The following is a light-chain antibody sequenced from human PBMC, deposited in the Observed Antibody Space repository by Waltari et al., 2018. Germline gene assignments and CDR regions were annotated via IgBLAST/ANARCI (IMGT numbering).Light chain of an antibody. CDR3: LQVSNFPIT. V-gene: IGKV1D-12*01. CDR1: QEISRY. CDR2: DTS. J-gene: IGKJ5*01. Sequence: DIQMTQSPSSVSASLGDRVTITCRASQEISRYLARYQPTPGTSPKLLIFDTSSLQSGVPSRFSGSGSGNDFTLTISSLQPEDFATYYCLQVSNFPITFGQGTRLEIK.